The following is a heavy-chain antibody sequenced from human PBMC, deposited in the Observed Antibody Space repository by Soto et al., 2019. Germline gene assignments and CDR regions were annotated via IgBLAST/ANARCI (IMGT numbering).Heavy chain of an antibody. J-gene: IGHJ6*02. Sequence: SQTLSLTCAISGDSVSSNSAAWNWIRQSPSRGLEWLGRTYYRSKWYNDYAVSVKSRITINPDTSKNQFSLQLNSVTPEDTAVYYCARGGGEYNWNRAPGYYYYGMDVWGQGTTVTVSS. CDR3: ARGGGEYNWNRAPGYYYYGMDV. D-gene: IGHD1-20*01. CDR1: GDSVSSNSAA. CDR2: TYYRSKWYN. V-gene: IGHV6-1*01.